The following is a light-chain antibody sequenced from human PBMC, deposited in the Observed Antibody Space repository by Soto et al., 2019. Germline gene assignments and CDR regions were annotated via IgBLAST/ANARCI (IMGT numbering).Light chain of an antibody. CDR3: QQYGGSPQT. CDR2: GAS. J-gene: IGKJ1*01. CDR1: QSVSKY. V-gene: IGKV3-20*01. Sequence: EIVFTQSPGTLALSPGEEATLSCRASQSVSKYLAWYQQKPGQAPRLLIYGASSRATGIPDSFSGSGPGTDFTLTISRLEPEDFAVYYCQQYGGSPQTFGQGTKVDIK.